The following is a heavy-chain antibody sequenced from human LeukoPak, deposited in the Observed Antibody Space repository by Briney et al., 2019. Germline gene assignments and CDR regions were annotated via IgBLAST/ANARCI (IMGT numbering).Heavy chain of an antibody. Sequence: PSETLSLTCTVSGYSISSGYYWGWIRPPPGKGLEWIGSIYHSGSTYYNPSLKSRVTISVDTSKNQFSLKLSSVTAADTAVYYCARDPEYYDYVWGSYRPCYFDYWGQGTLVTVSS. CDR2: IYHSGST. CDR1: GYSISSGYY. V-gene: IGHV4-38-2*02. CDR3: ARDPEYYDYVWGSYRPCYFDY. D-gene: IGHD3-16*02. J-gene: IGHJ4*02.